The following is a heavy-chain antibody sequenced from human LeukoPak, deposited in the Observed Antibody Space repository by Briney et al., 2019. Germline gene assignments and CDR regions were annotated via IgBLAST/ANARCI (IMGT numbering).Heavy chain of an antibody. Sequence: PALVKPTQTLTLTCTISGISLRTSGMGVAWIRQPPGKDLEWLAVIYWDDEKHYSPALKSRLTIIQDTSNNQAVLIMSNMDPVDTATYYCVRAIVRGVLREFDYWGQGTLVTVSS. J-gene: IGHJ4*02. V-gene: IGHV2-5*02. D-gene: IGHD3-10*01. CDR3: VRAIVRGVLREFDY. CDR1: GISLRTSGMG. CDR2: IYWDDEK.